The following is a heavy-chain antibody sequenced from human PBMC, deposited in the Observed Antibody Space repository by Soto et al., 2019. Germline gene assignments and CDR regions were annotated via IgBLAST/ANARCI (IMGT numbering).Heavy chain of an antibody. CDR3: ARGRGGSGYVYYGMDV. D-gene: IGHD3-3*01. V-gene: IGHV1-69*06. CDR2: IIPIFGTA. J-gene: IGHJ6*02. CDR1: GGTFSSYA. Sequence: SVKVSCKASGGTFSSYAISWVRQAPGQGLEWMGGIIPIFGTANYAQKFQGRVTITADKSTSTAYMELSSLRSEDTAVYYCARGRGGSGYVYYGMDVWGQGTTVTVPS.